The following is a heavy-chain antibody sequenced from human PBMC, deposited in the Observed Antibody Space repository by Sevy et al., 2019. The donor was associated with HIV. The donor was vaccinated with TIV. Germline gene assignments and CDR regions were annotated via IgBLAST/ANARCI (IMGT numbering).Heavy chain of an antibody. Sequence: GGSLRLSCAASGVTFSYYGMHWVRQAPGKGLEWVAFIGYDGDTKYFEDSVKGRFTISRDTSKNTLYLQMNSLRTEDTARSYCAKNTAAAGIGGFDYWGQGTLVTVSS. CDR1: GVTFSYYG. J-gene: IGHJ4*02. CDR3: AKNTAAAGIGGFDY. CDR2: IGYDGDTK. D-gene: IGHD6-13*01. V-gene: IGHV3-30*02.